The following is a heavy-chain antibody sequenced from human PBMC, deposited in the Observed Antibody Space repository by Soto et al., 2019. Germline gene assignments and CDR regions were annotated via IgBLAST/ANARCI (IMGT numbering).Heavy chain of an antibody. CDR1: GGSISSSSYF. CDR3: ARHGEMTIRSLNWFDP. J-gene: IGHJ5*02. D-gene: IGHD4-17*01. V-gene: IGHV4-39*01. CDR2: MYYSGTT. Sequence: QLRLQESGPGLVKPSETLSLTCTVSGGSISSSSYFWGWIRQPPGKGLEWIGSMYYSGTTYYNPSLKSRVTISVDTSKNQFSLKLSSVTAADTAVYYCARHGEMTIRSLNWFDPWGQGTLVTVSS.